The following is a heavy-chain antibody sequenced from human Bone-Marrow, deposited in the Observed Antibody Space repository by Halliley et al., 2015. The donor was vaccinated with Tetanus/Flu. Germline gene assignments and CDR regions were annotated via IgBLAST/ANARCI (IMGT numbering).Heavy chain of an antibody. Sequence: GLEWVSGIDWSSSRTGYADSVKGRFTIPRDKAKNALYLQMSSLRAEDTALYYCARGEGSFDLWGQGTLVTVSS. CDR3: ARGEGSFDL. CDR2: IDWSSSRT. D-gene: IGHD2-21*01. J-gene: IGHJ4*02. V-gene: IGHV3-20*03.